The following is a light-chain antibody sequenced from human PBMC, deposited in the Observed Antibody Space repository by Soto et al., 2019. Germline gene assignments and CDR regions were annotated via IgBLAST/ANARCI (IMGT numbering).Light chain of an antibody. CDR2: DNN. V-gene: IGLV1-40*01. Sequence: QSVLTQPPSVSGAPGQRVTLSCTGSISNIGAGYGVHWYQQLPGRAPKLLVYDNNKRHSGVPDRFPGSKSGTSASLAITGLQADDEADYYCQSYDSSLSGVVFGGGTKLTVL. J-gene: IGLJ2*01. CDR1: ISNIGAGYG. CDR3: QSYDSSLSGVV.